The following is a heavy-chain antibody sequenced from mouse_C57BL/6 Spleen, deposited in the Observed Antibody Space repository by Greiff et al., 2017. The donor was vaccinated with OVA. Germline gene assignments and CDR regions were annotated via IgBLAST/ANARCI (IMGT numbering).Heavy chain of an antibody. CDR1: GYTFTSYW. CDR2: IDPSDSYT. Sequence: QVQLQQPGAELVKPGASVKLSCKASGYTFTSYWMQWVKQRPGQGLEWIGEIDPSDSYTNYNQKFKGKATLTVDTSSSTAYMQLSSLTSEDSAVYYCARITTVVDWFAYWGQGTLVTVSA. V-gene: IGHV1-50*01. CDR3: ARITTVVDWFAY. J-gene: IGHJ3*01. D-gene: IGHD1-1*01.